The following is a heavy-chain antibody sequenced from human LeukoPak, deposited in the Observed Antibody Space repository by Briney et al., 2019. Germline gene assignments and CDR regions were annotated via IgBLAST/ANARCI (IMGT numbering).Heavy chain of an antibody. V-gene: IGHV3-53*01. CDR1: GFTVSNNC. Sequence: GGSLRLSCAASGFTVSNNCMSWVRQAPGKGLEWVSLIYSSGSTDYADSVKGRFTISRDNSKNTLYLQMNSLRDEDTAVYYCARGGDIVGTSRSAFDIWGQGTMVTVSS. D-gene: IGHD1-26*01. J-gene: IGHJ3*02. CDR3: ARGGDIVGTSRSAFDI. CDR2: IYSSGST.